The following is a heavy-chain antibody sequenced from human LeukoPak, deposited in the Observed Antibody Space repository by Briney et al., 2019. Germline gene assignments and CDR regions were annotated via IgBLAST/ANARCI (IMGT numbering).Heavy chain of an antibody. CDR3: ASGKVSSGYYADYYYYGMDV. CDR1: GSTFSSYA. V-gene: IGHV1-69*13. Sequence: ASVKVSCKASGSTFSSYAISWVRQAPGQGLEWMGGIIPIFGTANYAQKFQGRVTITADESTSTAYMELSSLRSEDTAVYYCASGKVSSGYYADYYYYGMDVWGQGTTDTVSS. CDR2: IIPIFGTA. J-gene: IGHJ6*02. D-gene: IGHD3-22*01.